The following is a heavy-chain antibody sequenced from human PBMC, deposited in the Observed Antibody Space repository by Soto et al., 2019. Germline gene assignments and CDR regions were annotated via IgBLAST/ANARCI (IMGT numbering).Heavy chain of an antibody. Sequence: ASVKVSCKASGYTFINYGITWVRQAPGQGPEWMGWISGYNGNTNYAQSLQGRVTMTTDTSTSTAYMELRSLKSDDTAVYYCARDEVPAANWLDRWGQGTLVTVSS. J-gene: IGHJ5*02. CDR2: ISGYNGNT. CDR1: GYTFINYG. D-gene: IGHD2-2*01. CDR3: ARDEVPAANWLDR. V-gene: IGHV1-18*01.